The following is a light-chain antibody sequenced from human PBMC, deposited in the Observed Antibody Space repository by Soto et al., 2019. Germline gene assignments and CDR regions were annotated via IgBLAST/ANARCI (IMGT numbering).Light chain of an antibody. CDR2: GAS. CDR1: HSVGSL. CDR3: QQYNNWPIT. Sequence: EVVMTEPPATLSVSPGERATVSCRAGHSVGSLLAWYQEKPGQAPRLLIYGASTRATGIPARFTGSGSGTEFTLTISSLQSEDFAVYYCQQYNNWPITFGPGTRLEIK. J-gene: IGKJ5*01. V-gene: IGKV3-15*01.